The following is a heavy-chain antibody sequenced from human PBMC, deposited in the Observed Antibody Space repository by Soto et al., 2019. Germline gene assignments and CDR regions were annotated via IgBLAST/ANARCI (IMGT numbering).Heavy chain of an antibody. V-gene: IGHV4-34*01. J-gene: IGHJ6*02. CDR3: ARVAFGEFPPYYYYGMDV. D-gene: IGHD3-10*01. CDR1: GGSFSGYY. Sequence: SETLSLTCAVYGGSFSGYYWSWIRQPPGKGLEWIGEINHSGSTNYNPSLKSRVTISVDTSKNQFSLKLSSVTAADTAVYYCARVAFGEFPPYYYYGMDVWGQGTTVTVSS. CDR2: INHSGST.